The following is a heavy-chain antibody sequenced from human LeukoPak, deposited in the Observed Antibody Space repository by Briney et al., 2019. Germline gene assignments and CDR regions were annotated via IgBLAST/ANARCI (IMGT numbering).Heavy chain of an antibody. CDR3: AGRPYYYDSSGYYYHDAFDI. CDR1: GGSISSYY. J-gene: IGHJ3*02. V-gene: IGHV4-59*01. CDR2: IYYSGST. D-gene: IGHD3-22*01. Sequence: PSETLSLTCTVSGGSISSYYWNWIRQPPGKGLEWIGYIYYSGSTSYNPSLKSRVTISVDTSKNQFSLKLSSVTAADTAVYYCAGRPYYYDSSGYYYHDAFDIWGQGTMVTVSS.